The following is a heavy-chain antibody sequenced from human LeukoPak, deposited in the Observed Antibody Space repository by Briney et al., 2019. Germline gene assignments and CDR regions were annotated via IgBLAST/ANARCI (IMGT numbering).Heavy chain of an antibody. CDR1: GFTFDDYA. CDR2: ISWNSGSI. V-gene: IGHV3-9*03. J-gene: IGHJ4*02. Sequence: GGSLRLSCAASGFTFDDYAMHWVRQAPGKGLEWVSGISWNSGSIGYADSVKGRFTISRDNAKNSLYLQMNSLRAEDMALYYCAKGGAGGSYASDYWGQGTLVTVSS. D-gene: IGHD1-26*01. CDR3: AKGGAGGSYASDY.